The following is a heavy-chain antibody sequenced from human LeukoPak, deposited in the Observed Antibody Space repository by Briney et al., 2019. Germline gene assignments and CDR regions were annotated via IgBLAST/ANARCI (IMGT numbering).Heavy chain of an antibody. Sequence: SETLSLTCAVSGGSISSSNWWSWVRQPPGKGLEWIGEIYHNGSTNYNPSLKSRVTISVDKSKNQFSLKLSSVTAADTAVYYCARWGYYYGGSGLDYWGQGTLVTVSS. D-gene: IGHD3-22*01. V-gene: IGHV4-4*02. CDR3: ARWGYYYGGSGLDY. CDR2: IYHNGST. CDR1: GGSISSSNW. J-gene: IGHJ4*02.